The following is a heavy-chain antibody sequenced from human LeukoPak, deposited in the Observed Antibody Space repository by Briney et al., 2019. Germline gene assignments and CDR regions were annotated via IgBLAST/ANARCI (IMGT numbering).Heavy chain of an antibody. D-gene: IGHD6-19*01. CDR3: ASAISRGLYYFDY. J-gene: IGHJ4*02. V-gene: IGHV4-39*01. CDR2: IYYSGST. Sequence: SETLSLTCTVSGGSISSSSYYWGWIRQPPGKGLEWIGSIYYSGSTYYNPSLKSRVIISVGTSKNQFSLKLSSVTAADTAVNYCASAISRGLYYFDYWGQGTLVTVSS. CDR1: GGSISSSSYY.